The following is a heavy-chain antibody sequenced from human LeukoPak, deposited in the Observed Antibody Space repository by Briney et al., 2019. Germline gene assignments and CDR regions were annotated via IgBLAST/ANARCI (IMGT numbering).Heavy chain of an antibody. CDR1: GFTFSSYE. J-gene: IGHJ6*03. CDR3: ANEWYYDILTGYSYYYYYMDV. V-gene: IGHV3-48*03. CDR2: VSSSGSTI. Sequence: PGGSLRLSCAASGFTFSSYEMNWVRQAPGKGLEWVSYVSSSGSTIYYADSVNGRLTISRDNSKNTLYLQMNSLRAEDTAVYYCANEWYYDILTGYSYYYYYMDVWGKGTTVTVSS. D-gene: IGHD3-9*01.